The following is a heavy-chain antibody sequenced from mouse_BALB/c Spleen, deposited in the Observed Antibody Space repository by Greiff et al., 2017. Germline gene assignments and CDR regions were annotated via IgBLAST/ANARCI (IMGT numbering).Heavy chain of an antibody. V-gene: IGHV14-3*02. J-gene: IGHJ2*01. CDR1: GFNIKDTY. CDR2: IDPANGNT. Sequence: VQLQQSGAELVKPGASVKLSCTASGFNIKDTYMHWVKQRPEQGLEWIGRIDPANGNTKYDPKFQGKATITADSSSNTAYLQLSSLTSEDTAVYYCARGDLLDYFDYWGQGTTLTVSS. CDR3: ARGDLLDYFDY. D-gene: IGHD3-3*01.